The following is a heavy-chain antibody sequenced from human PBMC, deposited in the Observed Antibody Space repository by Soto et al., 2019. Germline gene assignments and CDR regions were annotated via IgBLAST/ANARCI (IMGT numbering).Heavy chain of an antibody. D-gene: IGHD3-9*01. CDR1: GLTVRKNY. CDR2: IYSGGST. CDR3: VGNILTGYYPYYFDY. Sequence: RLACAASGLTVRKNYVSWVRQATGKGLEWASVIYSGGSTYYADSVKGRFTISRDNSKNTLYLQMNSLRAEDTSVYYCVGNILTGYYPYYFDYWGQGTQVTVSS. J-gene: IGHJ4*02. V-gene: IGHV3-66*01.